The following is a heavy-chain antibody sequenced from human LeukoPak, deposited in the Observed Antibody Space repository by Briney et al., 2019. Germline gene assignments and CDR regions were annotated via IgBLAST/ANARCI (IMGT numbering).Heavy chain of an antibody. CDR3: ARDRAAAAGNFDY. CDR1: GGSISSSGFF. D-gene: IGHD6-13*01. J-gene: IGHJ4*02. V-gene: IGHV4-39*07. CDR2: IYYSGST. Sequence: KTSETLSLTCTVSGGSISSSGFFWGWIRQPPGKGLEWIGTIYYSGSTYDNPSLKSRVTTSVDTSKNQFSLKLSSVTAADTAVYYCARDRAAAAGNFDYWGQGTLVTVSS.